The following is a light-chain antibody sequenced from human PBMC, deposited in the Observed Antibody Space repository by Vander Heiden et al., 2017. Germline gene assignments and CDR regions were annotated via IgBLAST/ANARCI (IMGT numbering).Light chain of an antibody. Sequence: DIQLTQSPSALPASAGDRSTVTCRASERIRSWLAWYQQKPGKAPKVLIDQASTLESGVPSRFSGSGSGTEFTLTISSLQPDDIATYYCQQYHRYSPWTFGQGTKVEIK. CDR2: QAS. CDR1: ERIRSW. CDR3: QQYHRYSPWT. J-gene: IGKJ1*01. V-gene: IGKV1-5*03.